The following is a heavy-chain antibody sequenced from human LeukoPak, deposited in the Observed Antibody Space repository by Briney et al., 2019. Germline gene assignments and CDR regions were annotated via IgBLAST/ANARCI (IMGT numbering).Heavy chain of an antibody. D-gene: IGHD3-3*01. J-gene: IGHJ4*02. V-gene: IGHV4-34*01. CDR3: ARDAWSGYIDY. CDR2: INHSGST. CDR1: GGSFSGYY. Sequence: PSETLSLTCAVYGGSFSGYYWSRIRQPPGKGLEWIGEINHSGSTNYNPSLKSRVTISVDTSKNQFSLKLSSVTAADTAVYYCARDAWSGYIDYWGQGTLVTVSS.